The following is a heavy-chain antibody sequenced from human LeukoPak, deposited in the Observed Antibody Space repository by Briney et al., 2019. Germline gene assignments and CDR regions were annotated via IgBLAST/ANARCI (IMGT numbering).Heavy chain of an antibody. V-gene: IGHV5-51*01. Sequence: GESLKISCKGSGYSFTSYWIGWVRQMPGKGLEWMGIIYPGDSDTRYSPSFQGQVTISADKSISTAYLQWSSLKASDTAMYYCARPVSDSGPTRGYFDYWGQGTLVTVSS. CDR1: GYSFTSYW. CDR3: ARPVSDSGPTRGYFDY. CDR2: IYPGDSDT. D-gene: IGHD5-12*01. J-gene: IGHJ4*02.